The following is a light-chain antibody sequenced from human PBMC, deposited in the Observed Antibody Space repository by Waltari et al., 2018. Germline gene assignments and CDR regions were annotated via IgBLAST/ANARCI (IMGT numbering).Light chain of an antibody. V-gene: IGKV1-5*03. CDR2: KAS. CDR3: QQHNSYSPWT. J-gene: IGKJ1*01. Sequence: DLQMPQSPSTPAASAGARGTITCRASQSISSWVAWYQPKPGKAPKLLIYKASTLESGVPSRFSGSGYGTEFTLTISSLQPDDFATYHCQQHNSYSPWTFGQGTKVEVK. CDR1: QSISSW.